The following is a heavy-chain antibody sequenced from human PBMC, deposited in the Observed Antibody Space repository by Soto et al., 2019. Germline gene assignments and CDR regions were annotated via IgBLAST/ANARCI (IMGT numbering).Heavy chain of an antibody. J-gene: IGHJ3*02. V-gene: IGHV1-18*01. D-gene: IGHD2-21*02. CDR3: ARNGVTYDAFDI. CDR1: GYTFTSYG. Sequence: GESLKISCKASGYTFTSYGISWVRQAPGQGLEWMGWISAYNGNTNYAQKLQGRVTMTTDTSTSTAYMELRSLRSDDTAVYYCARNGVTYDAFDIWGQGTMVTVSS. CDR2: ISAYNGNT.